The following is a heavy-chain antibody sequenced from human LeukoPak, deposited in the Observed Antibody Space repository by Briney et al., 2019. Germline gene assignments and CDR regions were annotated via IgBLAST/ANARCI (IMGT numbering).Heavy chain of an antibody. CDR1: GGSSSSIISY. CDR3: ARRGGDWSWTKIRFDP. J-gene: IGHJ5*02. CDR2: IYYSGST. V-gene: IGHV4-39*07. D-gene: IGHD2-21*02. Sequence: PSETLSLTCTVSGGSSSSIISYWGWIRQPPGKGLEWIGSIYYSGSTYYNPSLKSRVTISVDTSKNQFSLKLSSVTAADTAVYYCARRGGDWSWTKIRFDPWGQGTLVTVSS.